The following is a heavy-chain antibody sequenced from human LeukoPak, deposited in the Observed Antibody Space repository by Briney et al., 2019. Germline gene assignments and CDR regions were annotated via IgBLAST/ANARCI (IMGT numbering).Heavy chain of an antibody. J-gene: IGHJ1*01. CDR3: AREGAYCGGDCYSVGYFQH. V-gene: IGHV1-69*01. CDR1: GGTFSSYA. CDR2: IIPIFSTA. D-gene: IGHD2-21*02. Sequence: SVKVSCKASGGTFSSYAISWVRQAPGQGLEWMGGIIPIFSTANYAQKFQGRVTITADESTSTAYMELSSLRSEDTAVYYCAREGAYCGGDCYSVGYFQHWGQGTLVTVSS.